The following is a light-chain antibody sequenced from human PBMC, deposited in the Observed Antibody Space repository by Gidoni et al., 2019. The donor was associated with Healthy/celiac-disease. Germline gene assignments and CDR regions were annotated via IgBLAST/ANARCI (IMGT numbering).Light chain of an antibody. CDR2: AAS. V-gene: IGKV1-39*01. Sequence: DIQMTQSPSSLSASVGDRVTITCRASQSISSYLNWYQQKPGKAPKLPIYAASSLQSGVPSRFSGSGSGTDFTLTISSLQPEDFATYYCQQSYSTLQRTFGQGTKVEIK. J-gene: IGKJ1*01. CDR3: QQSYSTLQRT. CDR1: QSISSY.